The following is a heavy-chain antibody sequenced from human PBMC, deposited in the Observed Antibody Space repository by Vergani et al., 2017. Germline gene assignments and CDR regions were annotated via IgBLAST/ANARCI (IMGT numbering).Heavy chain of an antibody. D-gene: IGHD1-26*01. J-gene: IGHJ6*04. V-gene: IGHV1-8*01. CDR1: GYTFTSYD. Sequence: QVQLVQSGAEVKKPGASVKVSCKASGYTFTSYDINWVRQATGQGLEWMGWMNPNSGNTGYAQKFQGRVTMTRNTSISTAYMELSSLRSEDTAVYYCARGRESKGIRGVDEEMDVWGKGTTVTVSS. CDR3: ARGRESKGIRGVDEEMDV. CDR2: MNPNSGNT.